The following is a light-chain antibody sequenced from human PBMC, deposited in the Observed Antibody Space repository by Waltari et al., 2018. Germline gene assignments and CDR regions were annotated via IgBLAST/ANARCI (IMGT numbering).Light chain of an antibody. CDR2: EVS. CDR3: SSYAGGNNAKVV. CDR1: SSDVGGYDY. V-gene: IGLV2-8*01. J-gene: IGLJ2*01. Sequence: QSALTQPPSASGSPGQSVTISCTGTSSDVGGYDYFPWYQQHPGKAPKLMIYEVSQRPSGVPARFSGSKSGNRASLTVSGLQAEDEADYYCSSYAGGNNAKVVFGGGTKLTVL.